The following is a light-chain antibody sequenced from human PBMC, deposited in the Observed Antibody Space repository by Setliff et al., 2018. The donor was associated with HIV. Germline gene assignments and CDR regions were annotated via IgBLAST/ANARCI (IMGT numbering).Light chain of an antibody. CDR1: SGDIGRYNY. Sequence: QSALTQPASVSGSPGQSITISCTGTSGDIGRYNYVSWYQQHPGKAPKLMIYDVNNRPSGVSNRFSGSKSGNTASLTISGLQAEDEADYYCSSYTSSGTLVFGTGTKVTVL. CDR2: DVN. CDR3: SSYTSSGTLV. J-gene: IGLJ1*01. V-gene: IGLV2-14*03.